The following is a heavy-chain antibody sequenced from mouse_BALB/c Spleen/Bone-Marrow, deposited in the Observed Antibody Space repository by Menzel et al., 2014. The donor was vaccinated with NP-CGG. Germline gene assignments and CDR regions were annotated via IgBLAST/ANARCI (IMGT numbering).Heavy chain of an antibody. CDR2: IDPSDSYT. CDR3: SRRHYYRYAMDY. Sequence: QVQLQQSGAELVKPGASVKLSCTASGYTFTSYWMHWVKQRPGQGLEWIGEIDPSDSYTHYNQNFKGQATVSVDKSSSTSYIQHSKLTAGDSAVDYCSRRHYYRYAMDYWGQGTSVTVSS. D-gene: IGHD2-14*01. V-gene: IGHV1-69*02. CDR1: GYTFTSYW. J-gene: IGHJ4*01.